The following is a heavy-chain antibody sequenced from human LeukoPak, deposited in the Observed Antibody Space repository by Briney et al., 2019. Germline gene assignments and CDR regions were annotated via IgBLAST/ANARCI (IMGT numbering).Heavy chain of an antibody. V-gene: IGHV1-2*02. D-gene: IGHD3-10*01. CDR3: ARARGTMVRGVSYFDY. Sequence: ASVKVSCKASGYTFTGYYIHWVRQAPGQGLEWMGWINPNSGGTNYAQNFQDRVTMTRDTSISTAYMGLSRLRSDDTAVYYCARARGTMVRGVSYFDYWGQGTLVTVSS. CDR1: GYTFTGYY. CDR2: INPNSGGT. J-gene: IGHJ4*02.